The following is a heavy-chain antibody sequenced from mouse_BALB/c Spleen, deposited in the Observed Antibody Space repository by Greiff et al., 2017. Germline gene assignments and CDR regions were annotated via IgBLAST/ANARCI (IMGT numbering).Heavy chain of an antibody. CDR3: ARRELDYYAMDY. V-gene: IGHV1-14*01. Sequence: VQLQQSGPELVKPGASVKMSCKASGYTFTSYVMHWVQQKPGQGLEWIGYISPYNGGTNYNEKFKGKATLTSDKSSSTAYMELSSLTSEDSAVYYCARRELDYYAMDYWGQGTSVTVSS. CDR1: GYTFTSYV. J-gene: IGHJ4*01. CDR2: ISPYNGGT.